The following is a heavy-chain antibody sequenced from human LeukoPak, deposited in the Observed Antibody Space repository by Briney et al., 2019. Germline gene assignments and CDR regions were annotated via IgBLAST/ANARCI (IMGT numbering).Heavy chain of an antibody. V-gene: IGHV1-2*02. CDR3: ARDSGSFFNWFDP. J-gene: IGHJ5*02. Sequence: ASVKVSCKASGYTFTGYYMHWVRQAPGRGLEWMGWINPNSGGTNYAQKFQGRVTMTRDTSISTAYMELSRLRSDDTAVYYCARDSGSFFNWFDPWGQGTLVTVSS. CDR1: GYTFTGYY. D-gene: IGHD2-15*01. CDR2: INPNSGGT.